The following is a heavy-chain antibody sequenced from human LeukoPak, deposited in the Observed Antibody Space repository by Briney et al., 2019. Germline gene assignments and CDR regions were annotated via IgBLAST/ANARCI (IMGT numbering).Heavy chain of an antibody. CDR3: VRPRPGGGWFDY. CDR2: INDSGSS. J-gene: IGHJ4*02. D-gene: IGHD1-14*01. Sequence: SETLSLTCAVYGGSFSGYYWTWIRQPPGKGLEWLGEINDSGSSYYNPSLKSRVTISVDTSKNQFSLKLTSVTAADMAVYYCVRPRPGGGWFDYWGQGTRVTVSS. CDR1: GGSFSGYY. V-gene: IGHV4-34*01.